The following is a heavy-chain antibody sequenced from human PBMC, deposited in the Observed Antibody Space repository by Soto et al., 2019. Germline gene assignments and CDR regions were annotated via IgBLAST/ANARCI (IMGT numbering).Heavy chain of an antibody. Sequence: GGSLRLSCAASGFTFSSYAMSWVRQAPGKGLEWASVISGDGGSTYCADSVKGRFTISRDNSKNTLYLQMNSLRAEDTAVYYCARDVGYCSGGRCYARFDPWGQGTLVTVSS. CDR2: ISGDGGST. CDR3: ARDVGYCSGGRCYARFDP. V-gene: IGHV3-23*01. CDR1: GFTFSSYA. D-gene: IGHD2-15*01. J-gene: IGHJ5*02.